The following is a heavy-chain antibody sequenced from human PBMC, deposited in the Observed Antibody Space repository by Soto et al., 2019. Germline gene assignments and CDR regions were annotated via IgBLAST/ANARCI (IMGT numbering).Heavy chain of an antibody. CDR2: IDPSDSYT. CDR3: ARLGSATIFGVVIDEYYFEY. Sequence: GESLKISCKGSGYSFTSYWISWVRQMPGKGLEWMGRIDPSDSYTNYSPSFQGHVTISADKSISTAYLQWSSLKASDTAMYYCARLGSATIFGVVIDEYYFEYWGQGTLVTVSS. CDR1: GYSFTSYW. J-gene: IGHJ4*02. V-gene: IGHV5-10-1*01. D-gene: IGHD3-3*01.